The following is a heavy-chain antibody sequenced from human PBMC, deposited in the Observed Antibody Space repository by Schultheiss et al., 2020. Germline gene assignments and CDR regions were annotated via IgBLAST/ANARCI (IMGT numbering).Heavy chain of an antibody. CDR3: AKGHRWPRLNSSSWYGGYYYYYGMDV. Sequence: GGSLRLSCAASGFTFSSYAMHWVRQAPGKGLEWVSGISWNSGSIGYADSVKGRFTISRDNAKNSLYLQMNSLRAEDTALYYCAKGHRWPRLNSSSWYGGYYYYYGMDVWGKGTTVTVSS. CDR1: GFTFSSYA. J-gene: IGHJ6*04. CDR2: ISWNSGSI. D-gene: IGHD6-13*01. V-gene: IGHV3-9*01.